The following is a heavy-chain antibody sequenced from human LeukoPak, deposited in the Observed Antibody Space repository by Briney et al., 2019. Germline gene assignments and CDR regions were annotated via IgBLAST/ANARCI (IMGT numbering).Heavy chain of an antibody. CDR1: GYSISSGYY. D-gene: IGHD1-14*01. J-gene: IGHJ4*02. Sequence: SSETLSLTCAVSGYSISSGYYWGWIRQPPGKGLEWIGEINHSGSTNYNPSLKSRVTISVDTSKNQFSLKLSSVTAADTAVYYCARARGACIYWGQGTLVTVSS. CDR3: ARARGACIY. V-gene: IGHV4-38-2*01. CDR2: INHSGST.